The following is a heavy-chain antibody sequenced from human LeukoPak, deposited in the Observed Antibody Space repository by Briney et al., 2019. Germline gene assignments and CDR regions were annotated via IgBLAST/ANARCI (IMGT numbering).Heavy chain of an antibody. V-gene: IGHV3-23*01. CDR3: AKADLTTADRDAFDI. CDR2: FTGSGATT. CDR1: GFTFSSYD. D-gene: IGHD2-21*02. J-gene: IGHJ3*02. Sequence: QPGGSLRLSCAASGFTFSSYDMNWVRQAPGKGLEWVSAFTGSGATTYYADSVKGRFTISRDNSKNTLYLQMNSLRVEDTAVYYCAKADLTTADRDAFDIWGQGTVVTVSS.